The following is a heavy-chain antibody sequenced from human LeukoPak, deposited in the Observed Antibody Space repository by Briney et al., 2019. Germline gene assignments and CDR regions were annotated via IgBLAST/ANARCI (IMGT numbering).Heavy chain of an antibody. CDR3: ARIAAEDIFDY. CDR1: GASISSYY. CDR2: IHYSGST. J-gene: IGHJ4*02. Sequence: SETLSLTCTVSGASISSYYWSWIRQPPGKGLEWIGKIHYSGSTNYNPSLKSRVTISVDTSKNQFSLKLSSVTAADTAVYYCARIAAEDIFDYWGQGTLVTVSS. V-gene: IGHV4-59*08. D-gene: IGHD6-13*01.